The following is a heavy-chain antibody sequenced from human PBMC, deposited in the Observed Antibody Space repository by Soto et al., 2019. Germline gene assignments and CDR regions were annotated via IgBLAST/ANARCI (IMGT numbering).Heavy chain of an antibody. D-gene: IGHD3-9*01. J-gene: IGHJ6*03. CDR3: ARHGFEEYYDILTGYPHYYYYMDV. Sequence: SETLSLTCTVSGGSISSSSYYWGWIRQPPGKGLEWIGSIYYSGSTYYNPSLKSRVTISVDTSKNQFSLKLSSVTAADTAVYYCARHGFEEYYDILTGYPHYYYYMDVWGKGTTVTVSS. CDR1: GGSISSSSYY. V-gene: IGHV4-39*01. CDR2: IYYSGST.